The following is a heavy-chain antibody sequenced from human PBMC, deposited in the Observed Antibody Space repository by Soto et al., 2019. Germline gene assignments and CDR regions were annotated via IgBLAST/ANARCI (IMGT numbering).Heavy chain of an antibody. Sequence: PSETLSLTCTVSGGSISSYYWSWIRQPPGKGLEWIGYIYYSGSTNYNPSLKSRVTISVDTSKNQFSLKLSSVTAADTAVYYCARTCSSTSCPYYYGMDVWGQGTTLTVSS. CDR1: GGSISSYY. CDR2: IYYSGST. D-gene: IGHD2-2*01. CDR3: ARTCSSTSCPYYYGMDV. V-gene: IGHV4-59*08. J-gene: IGHJ6*02.